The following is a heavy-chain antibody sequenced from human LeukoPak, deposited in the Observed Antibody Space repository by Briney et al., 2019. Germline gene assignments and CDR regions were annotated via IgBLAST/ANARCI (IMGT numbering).Heavy chain of an antibody. J-gene: IGHJ4*02. D-gene: IGHD2-2*01. CDR3: ARTKDSSTDACYKGMYHFDY. V-gene: IGHV4-38-2*02. CDR1: GYFLSSGYY. Sequence: SETLSLTCTVSGYFLSSGYYWGWTRQPPGEGLEWIGSIYHSGITYYNPSLKSRVTISVDTSKNQFSLKLSSVTAAVSAVNYSARTKDSSTDACYKGMYHFDYWGQGNLVTVSS. CDR2: IYHSGIT.